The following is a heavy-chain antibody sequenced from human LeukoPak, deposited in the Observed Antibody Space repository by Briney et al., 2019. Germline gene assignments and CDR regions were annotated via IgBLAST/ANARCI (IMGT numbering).Heavy chain of an antibody. V-gene: IGHV1-2*02. Sequence: SVKVSCKASGYTFIDYYMHWVRQAPGQGPEWMGWINSNSGGTNYAQKFQGRVTMTRDTSISTAYMELSRLRSDDTAVYYCARGLSSIAARSGWFDPWGQGTLVTVSS. CDR1: GYTFIDYY. CDR2: INSNSGGT. D-gene: IGHD6-6*01. CDR3: ARGLSSIAARSGWFDP. J-gene: IGHJ5*02.